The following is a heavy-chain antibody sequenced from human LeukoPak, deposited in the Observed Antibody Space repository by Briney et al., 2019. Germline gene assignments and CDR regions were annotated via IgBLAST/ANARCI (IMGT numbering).Heavy chain of an antibody. J-gene: IGHJ4*02. CDR1: GGTFSSYA. Sequence: SVKVSCKASGGTFSSYAISWVRQAPGQGLEWMGGIIPIFGTANYAQKFQGRVTITADESTSTAYMELSSLRSEDTAVYYCARERGNDYGGKVPLEFDYWGQGTLVTVSS. CDR3: ARERGNDYGGKVPLEFDY. D-gene: IGHD4-23*01. CDR2: IIPIFGTA. V-gene: IGHV1-69*01.